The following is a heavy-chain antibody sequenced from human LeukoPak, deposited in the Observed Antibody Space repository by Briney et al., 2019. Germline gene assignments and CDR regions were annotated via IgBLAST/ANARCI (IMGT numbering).Heavy chain of an antibody. CDR3: TRAIRLSGDAFDI. CDR2: IRTKAYDETT. CDR1: GFTFGDYP. V-gene: IGHV3-49*03. D-gene: IGHD3-10*01. J-gene: IGHJ3*02. Sequence: GGSLRLSCRASGFTFGDYPMSWFRQAPGKGLKWVSYIRTKAYDETTEYAASVTGRFTMSRDDSNSIAYLQMNSLKAEDTAFYYCTRAIRLSGDAFDIWGQGTMVTVSS.